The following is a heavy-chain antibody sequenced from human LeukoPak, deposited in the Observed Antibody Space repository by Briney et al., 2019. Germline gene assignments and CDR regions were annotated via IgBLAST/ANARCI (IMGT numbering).Heavy chain of an antibody. CDR1: GYTVTSYG. CDR3: ARSVTPQYFQH. V-gene: IGHV7-4-1*02. D-gene: IGHD4-17*01. CDR2: INTNTGNP. J-gene: IGHJ1*01. Sequence: ASVKVSCKASGYTVTSYGLNWVRQAPGQGREWMGWINTNTGNPTYAQGFTGRSVFSLDTAVRTAYLQISRLTAEATAVYYCARSVTPQYFQHWGQGTLVTVSS.